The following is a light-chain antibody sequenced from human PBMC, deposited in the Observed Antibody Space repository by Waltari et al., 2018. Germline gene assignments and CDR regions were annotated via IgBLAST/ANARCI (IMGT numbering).Light chain of an antibody. CDR2: YDD. Sequence: QSVLTQPPAVSDAPRQRVTISCSGSSSNIGNNAVNWYQQLPGKAPKLLIYYDDLLPSGVSDRFSGSKSGTSASLAISGLQSEDEADYYCAAWDDSLSAVVFGGGTKLTVL. J-gene: IGLJ2*01. V-gene: IGLV1-36*01. CDR1: SSNIGNNA. CDR3: AAWDDSLSAVV.